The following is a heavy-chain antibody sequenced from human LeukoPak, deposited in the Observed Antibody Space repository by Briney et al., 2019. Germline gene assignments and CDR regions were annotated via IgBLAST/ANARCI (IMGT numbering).Heavy chain of an antibody. V-gene: IGHV1-69*05. D-gene: IGHD3-22*01. CDR1: GGTFSSYA. CDR3: AKNYDPLRFSSPLDY. CDR2: IIPIFGTA. Sequence: SVKVSCKASGGTFSSYAISWVRQALGQGLEWMGGIIPIFGTANYAQKFQGRVTITTDESTSTAYMELSSLRSEDTAVYYCAKNYDPLRFSSPLDYWGQGTLVTVSS. J-gene: IGHJ4*02.